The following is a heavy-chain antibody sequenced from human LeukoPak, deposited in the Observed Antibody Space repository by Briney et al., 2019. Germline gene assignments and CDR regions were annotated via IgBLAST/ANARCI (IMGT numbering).Heavy chain of an antibody. CDR3: ARDRGYCSSTSCYARYYYGMDV. CDR1: GYSFTDFY. J-gene: IGHJ6*02. V-gene: IGHV1-2*04. D-gene: IGHD2-2*01. Sequence: ASVKVSCKASGYSFTDFYLHWVRQAPGQGPEWMGCINPNSGGTNYAQKFQGWVTMTRDTSISTAYMELSRLRSDDTAVYYCARDRGYCSSTSCYARYYYGMDVWGQGTTVTVSS. CDR2: INPNSGGT.